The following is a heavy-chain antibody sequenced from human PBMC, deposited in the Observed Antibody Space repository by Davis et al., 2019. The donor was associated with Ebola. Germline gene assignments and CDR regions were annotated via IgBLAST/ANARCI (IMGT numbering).Heavy chain of an antibody. Sequence: MPSETLSLTCAVYGGSLSGYYWCWIRQSPGKGLEWIGEINHSGSTNYNPSLKSRVTISVDTSKNQFSLKLSSVTAADTAVYFCAKVGDTPYGMDVWGQGTTVTVSS. D-gene: IGHD1-26*01. V-gene: IGHV4-34*01. CDR1: GGSLSGYY. CDR3: AKVGDTPYGMDV. J-gene: IGHJ6*02. CDR2: INHSGST.